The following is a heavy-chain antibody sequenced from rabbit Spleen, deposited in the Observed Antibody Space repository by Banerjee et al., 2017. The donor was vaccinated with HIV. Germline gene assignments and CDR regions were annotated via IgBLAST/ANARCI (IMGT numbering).Heavy chain of an antibody. Sequence: QLKESGGGLVQPGGSLKLSCDVSGFDFSSYYMTWVRQAPGKGLEWTGYIDPVFGNTYYASWVNGRFTISSDNAQNTVDLQMNSLTAADTATYFCARHAGYAGYGYSTLDLWGPGTLVTVS. J-gene: IGHJ6*01. CDR2: IDPVFGNT. CDR1: GFDFSSYY. V-gene: IGHV1S7*01. D-gene: IGHD8-1*01. CDR3: ARHAGYAGYGYSTLDL.